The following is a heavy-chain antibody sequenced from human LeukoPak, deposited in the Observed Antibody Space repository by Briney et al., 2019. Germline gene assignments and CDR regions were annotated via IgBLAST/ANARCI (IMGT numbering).Heavy chain of an antibody. Sequence: PGGSLRLSCPAYGFTVSSNYMSWVRQAPGKGLEWVSVIYSGGSTYYADSVKGRFTISRDNSKNTLYLQMNSLRAEDTAVYYCARDLREYSSSYPYYYYYMDVWGKGATVTVSS. CDR1: GFTVSSNY. CDR3: ARDLREYSSSYPYYYYYMDV. CDR2: IYSGGST. J-gene: IGHJ6*03. D-gene: IGHD6-6*01. V-gene: IGHV3-53*01.